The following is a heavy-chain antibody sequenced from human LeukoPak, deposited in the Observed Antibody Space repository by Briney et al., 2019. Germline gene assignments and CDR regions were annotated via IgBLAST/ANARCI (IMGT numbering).Heavy chain of an antibody. CDR3: ARVATDWYFDL. Sequence: PGGSLRLSCAASGFTFSSYEMNWXRQAPGKGLEWVSYISSSGSTIYYADSVKGRFTISRDNAKNSLYLQMNSLRAEDTAVYYCARVATDWYFDLWGRGTLVTVSS. V-gene: IGHV3-48*03. CDR2: ISSSGSTI. D-gene: IGHD2-15*01. CDR1: GFTFSSYE. J-gene: IGHJ2*01.